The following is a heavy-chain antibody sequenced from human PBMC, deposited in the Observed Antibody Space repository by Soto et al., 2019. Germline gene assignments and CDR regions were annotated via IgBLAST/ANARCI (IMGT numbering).Heavy chain of an antibody. CDR2: TYNNGRP. CDR1: GDSISRDDYY. Sequence: PSETLSLTCAVSGDSISRDDYYWNWIRQSPGKGLEWIGNTYNNGRPNYNPSLKSRVTISGDSSKNQFSLKLRSLSAADTSFSYCARGGVYDFWSGLFDWGQGTLVTVSS. CDR3: ARGGVYDFWSGLFD. D-gene: IGHD3-3*01. V-gene: IGHV4-30-4*01. J-gene: IGHJ4*02.